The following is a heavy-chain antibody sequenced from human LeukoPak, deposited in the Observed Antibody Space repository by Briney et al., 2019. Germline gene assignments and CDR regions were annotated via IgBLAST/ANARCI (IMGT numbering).Heavy chain of an antibody. Sequence: SETLSLTCAVYGGSFSGYYWSWIRQPPGKGLEWIGKISHSGSTNYNASLESRVTISLDSFKNQFSLKLTSVTAADTAVYYCARVDGYSYVSGYFYNYWFDPWGQGTLVTVSS. CDR2: ISHSGST. J-gene: IGHJ5*02. V-gene: IGHV4-34*01. D-gene: IGHD3-10*01. CDR3: ARVDGYSYVSGYFYNYWFDP. CDR1: GGSFSGYY.